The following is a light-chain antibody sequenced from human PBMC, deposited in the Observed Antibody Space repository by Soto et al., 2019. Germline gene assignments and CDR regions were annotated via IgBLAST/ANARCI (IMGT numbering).Light chain of an antibody. CDR3: QKYHSAPRT. Sequence: DIEMTQSPSTLSASVGDRVTITCRASQDIRYYLAWYQQKPGKPPKVLIYAASTLQSGVPSRFSGSGSGTDFTLTIISLQPEVVATYYCQKYHSAPRTFGQGTRVQIK. J-gene: IGKJ2*01. V-gene: IGKV1-27*01. CDR2: AAS. CDR1: QDIRYY.